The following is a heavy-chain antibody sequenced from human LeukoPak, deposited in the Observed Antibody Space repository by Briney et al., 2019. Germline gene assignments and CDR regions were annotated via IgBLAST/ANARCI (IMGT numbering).Heavy chain of an antibody. CDR2: ITGDGSST. V-gene: IGHV3-43*02. J-gene: IGHJ4*02. D-gene: IGHD4-17*01. CDR1: GFTFDDYA. Sequence: PGGSLRLSCAASGFTFDDYAMRWVRHGPGEGLEWVPLITGDGSSTYYTDSVKGRFTISRDNSKNSLYLQMNSLRTEDTALYYCAKSYGDFARALDYWGQGTLVTVSS. CDR3: AKSYGDFARALDY.